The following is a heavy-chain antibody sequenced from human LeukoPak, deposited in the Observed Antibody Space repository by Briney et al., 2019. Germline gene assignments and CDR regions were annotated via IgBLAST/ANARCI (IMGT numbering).Heavy chain of an antibody. J-gene: IGHJ4*02. Sequence: PSETLSLTCSLSGGSMKNYYWTWIRQPPGKGLEWIGYTFHDGRTNYSPSLKSRVSISVDTSKNQFSLRLDSMTAADTAVYFCARDVAHSQSRGWYYLDFWGQGTLVTVSS. V-gene: IGHV4-59*01. D-gene: IGHD6-19*01. CDR3: ARDVAHSQSRGWYYLDF. CDR1: GGSMKNYY. CDR2: TFHDGRT.